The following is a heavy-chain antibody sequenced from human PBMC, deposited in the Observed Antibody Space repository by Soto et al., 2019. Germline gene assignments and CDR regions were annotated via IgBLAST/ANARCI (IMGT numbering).Heavy chain of an antibody. CDR3: AKLYYYDSSGLRKGDYFDY. CDR1: GFTFSSYA. CDR2: ISGSGGST. J-gene: IGHJ4*02. Sequence: GGSLRLSCAASGFTFSSYAMSWVRQAPGKGLEWVSAISGSGGSTYYADSVKGRFTISRDNSKNTLYLQMNSLRAEDTAVYYCAKLYYYDSSGLRKGDYFDYWGQGTLVTVSS. D-gene: IGHD3-22*01. V-gene: IGHV3-23*01.